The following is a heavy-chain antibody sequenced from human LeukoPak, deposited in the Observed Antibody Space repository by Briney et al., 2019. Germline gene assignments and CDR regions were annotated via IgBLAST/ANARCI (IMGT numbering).Heavy chain of an antibody. J-gene: IGHJ4*02. CDR2: IFPSGGEI. CDR3: ARGGAARPDY. Sequence: GGSLRLSCAASGFTFSTFAMIWVRQPPGKGLEWVSSIFPSGGEIHYADSVRGRFTISRDNSKSTLSLQMNSLRVEDTAINYCARGGAARPDYWGQGTLVSVSS. V-gene: IGHV3-23*01. D-gene: IGHD6-6*01. CDR1: GFTFSTFA.